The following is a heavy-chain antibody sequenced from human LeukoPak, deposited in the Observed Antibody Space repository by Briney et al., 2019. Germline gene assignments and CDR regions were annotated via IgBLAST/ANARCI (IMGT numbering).Heavy chain of an antibody. CDR2: ISGSGGST. CDR3: AKGVTQLWGRASHPNDAFDI. Sequence: QPGGSLRLSCAASGFTFSSYAMSWVRQAPGKGLEWVSAISGSGGSTYYADSVKGRFTISRDNSKNTLYLQMTSPRAEDTAVYYCAKGVTQLWGRASHPNDAFDIWGQGTMVTVSS. J-gene: IGHJ3*02. V-gene: IGHV3-23*01. D-gene: IGHD5-18*01. CDR1: GFTFSSYA.